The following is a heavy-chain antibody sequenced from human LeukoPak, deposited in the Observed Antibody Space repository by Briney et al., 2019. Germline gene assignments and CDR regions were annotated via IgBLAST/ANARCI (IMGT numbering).Heavy chain of an antibody. Sequence: PGGSLRLSCAASGFTFSSYAMHWVRQAPGKGLEWVAVLSYDGSNKYYADSVKGRFTISRDNSKNTLYLQMNSLRAEDTAVYYCARGYYDILTGYSFWGQGTLVTVSS. J-gene: IGHJ4*02. CDR1: GFTFSSYA. CDR3: ARGYYDILTGYSF. CDR2: LSYDGSNK. D-gene: IGHD3-9*01. V-gene: IGHV3-30*04.